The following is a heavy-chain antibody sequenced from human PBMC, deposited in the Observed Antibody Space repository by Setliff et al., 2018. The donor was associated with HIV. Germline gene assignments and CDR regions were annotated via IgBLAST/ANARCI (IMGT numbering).Heavy chain of an antibody. CDR3: TRDKGYAFDI. J-gene: IGHJ3*02. D-gene: IGHD5-18*01. V-gene: IGHV3-49*04. CDR2: IRSKAYGGTT. Sequence: GGSLRLSCAASGFTFSSYGMHWVRQAPGKGLEWVGFIRSKAYGGTTEYAASVKDRFTVSRDDSKSIAYLQINSLKTEDTAVYYCTRDKGYAFDIWGQGTMVTVSS. CDR1: GFTFSSYG.